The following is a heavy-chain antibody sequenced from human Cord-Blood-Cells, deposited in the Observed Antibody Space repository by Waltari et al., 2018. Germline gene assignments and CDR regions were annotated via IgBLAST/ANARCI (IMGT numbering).Heavy chain of an antibody. V-gene: IGHV4-34*01. CDR3: ARGGQQLVLGY. J-gene: IGHJ4*02. D-gene: IGHD6-13*01. CDR1: GGSFSGYY. Sequence: QVQLQQWGAGLLKPSETLSLTCAVYGGSFSGYYWSWIRQPPGKGLEWIGEINHSGSTNYNPSLKSRVTISVDTSKNQFSLKLSSVTAADTAVYYCARGGQQLVLGYWGQGTLVTVSS. CDR2: INHSGST.